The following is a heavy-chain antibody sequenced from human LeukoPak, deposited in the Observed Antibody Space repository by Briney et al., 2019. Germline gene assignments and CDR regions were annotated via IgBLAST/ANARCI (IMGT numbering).Heavy chain of an antibody. D-gene: IGHD2-2*01. V-gene: IGHV1-69*04. J-gene: IGHJ5*02. CDR2: IIPILGIA. CDR1: GGTFSSYA. Sequence: SVKVSCKASGGTFSSYAISWVRQAPGQGLEWMGRIIPILGIANYAQKFQGRVTITADKPTSTAYMELSSLRSEDTAVYYCARVGANCSSTSCSNWFDPWGQGTLVTVSS. CDR3: ARVGANCSSTSCSNWFDP.